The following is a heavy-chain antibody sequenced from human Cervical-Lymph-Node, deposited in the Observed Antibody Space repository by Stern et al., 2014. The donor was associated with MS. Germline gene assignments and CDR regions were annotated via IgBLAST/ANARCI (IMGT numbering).Heavy chain of an antibody. Sequence: QVQLVQSGGGVVQPGRSLRLSCAATGFTFSRSGMHWVRQAPGKGLEWVAVIWYDGSEKYYADSVKGRFTISRDNSKNTLYLHMNSLRADDTAVYFCAREDSSGWYYFEYWGQGTLVTVSS. CDR1: GFTFSRSG. CDR2: IWYDGSEK. J-gene: IGHJ4*02. V-gene: IGHV3-33*01. D-gene: IGHD6-19*01. CDR3: AREDSSGWYYFEY.